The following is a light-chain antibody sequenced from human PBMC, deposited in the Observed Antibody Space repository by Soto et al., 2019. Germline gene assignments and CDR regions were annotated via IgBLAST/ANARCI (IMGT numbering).Light chain of an antibody. CDR3: QSYDNSLSGPVV. J-gene: IGLJ2*01. Sequence: QSVLTQPPSVSGALGQRVTISCTGSSSNIGAGYDVHWYQQLPGTAPKLVIYGNNKRPSGVPDRFSGSKSGTSASLAITGLQAEDEADYYCQSYDNSLSGPVVFGGGTKLTVL. V-gene: IGLV1-40*01. CDR2: GNN. CDR1: SSNIGAGYD.